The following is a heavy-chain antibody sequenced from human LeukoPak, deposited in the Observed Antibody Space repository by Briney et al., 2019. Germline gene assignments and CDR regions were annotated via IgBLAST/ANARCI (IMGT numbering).Heavy chain of an antibody. CDR2: ISSSSSYI. CDR1: GFTFSSYS. V-gene: IGHV3-21*04. D-gene: IGHD3-22*01. J-gene: IGHJ3*02. Sequence: ESGGSLRLSCAASGFTFSSYSMNWVRQAPGKGLEWVSSISSSSSYIYYADSVKGRFTISRDNSKNTLYLQMNSLRAEDTAVYYCASGRITMIAGPVSDAFDIWGQGTMVTVSS. CDR3: ASGRITMIAGPVSDAFDI.